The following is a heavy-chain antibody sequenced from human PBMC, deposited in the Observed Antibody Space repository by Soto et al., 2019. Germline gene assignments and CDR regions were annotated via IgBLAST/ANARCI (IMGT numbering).Heavy chain of an antibody. Sequence: SETLSLTCTVSGGSISSYYWSWIRQPPGKGLDWIGYIYYSGSTNYNPSLKSRVTISVDTSKNQFSLKLSSVTAADTAVYYCARTRITIFGVVIGPLYYFDYWGQGTLVTVSS. J-gene: IGHJ4*02. CDR1: GGSISSYY. D-gene: IGHD3-3*01. V-gene: IGHV4-59*01. CDR3: ARTRITIFGVVIGPLYYFDY. CDR2: IYYSGST.